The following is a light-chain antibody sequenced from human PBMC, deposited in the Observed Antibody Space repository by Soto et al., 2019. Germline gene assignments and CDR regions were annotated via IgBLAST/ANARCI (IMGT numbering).Light chain of an antibody. V-gene: IGKV2-30*02. Sequence: DVATTQAPLSLLITLVPPASNSCRSSQSLLHADRNTYLNRFQQRPGQSPRRLIYMVSNRDSGVPERFSGSGSGTDFTLKISGVEAEDVGVYSCMQGTRSPWTFGQGTKVDIK. CDR2: MVS. J-gene: IGKJ1*01. CDR1: QSLLHADRNTY. CDR3: MQGTRSPWT.